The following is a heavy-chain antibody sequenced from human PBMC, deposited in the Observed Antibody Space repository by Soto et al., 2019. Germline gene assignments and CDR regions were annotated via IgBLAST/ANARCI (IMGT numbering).Heavy chain of an antibody. J-gene: IGHJ6*02. V-gene: IGHV1-69*01. D-gene: IGHD2-15*01. Sequence: QVQLVQSGAEVKKPGSSVKVSCKASGGTFSSYAISWVRQAPGQGLEWMGGIIPIFGTANYAQKFQGRVTITADASTSTAYMELSSLRSEDTAVYYCASTIVVVVAAKNYYYGMDVWGQGTTVTVSS. CDR2: IIPIFGTA. CDR3: ASTIVVVVAAKNYYYGMDV. CDR1: GGTFSSYA.